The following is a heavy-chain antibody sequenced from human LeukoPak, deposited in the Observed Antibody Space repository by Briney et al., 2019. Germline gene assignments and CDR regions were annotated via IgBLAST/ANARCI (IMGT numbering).Heavy chain of an antibody. V-gene: IGHV3-9*01. CDR3: AKDITHDTVMFSFAS. CDR1: GFTFDDYA. J-gene: IGHJ4*02. Sequence: GGSLRLSCAASGFTFDDYAMHWVRQTPRKGLEWVSGISWNNGNIGYADSVKGRFTISRDNARNSLYLQMNSLRAEDTALYYCAKDITHDTVMFSFASWGQGTLVTVSS. CDR2: ISWNNGNI. D-gene: IGHD5-18*01.